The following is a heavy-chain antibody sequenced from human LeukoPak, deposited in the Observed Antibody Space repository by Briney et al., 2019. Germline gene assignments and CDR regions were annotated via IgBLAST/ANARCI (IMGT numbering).Heavy chain of an antibody. J-gene: IGHJ5*02. CDR1: GGSFSNYY. Sequence: PSETLSLTCAVYGGSFSNYYWSWIRQPPGKGLEWTGEINHSGSTNYNPSLKSRVTISVDTSKNQFSLKLSSVTAANTAVYYCARRITMVRGVIIRTNWFDPRGPGNPGHRLL. CDR2: INHSGST. V-gene: IGHV4-34*01. CDR3: ARRITMVRGVIIRTNWFDP. D-gene: IGHD3-10*01.